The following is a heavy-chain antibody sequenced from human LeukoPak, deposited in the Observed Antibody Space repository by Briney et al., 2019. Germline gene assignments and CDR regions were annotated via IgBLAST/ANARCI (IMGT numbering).Heavy chain of an antibody. V-gene: IGHV3-7*01. CDR2: IKQDGSEK. D-gene: IGHD2-2*02. CDR3: ARVGDCSSTSCYTGDMDV. Sequence: PGGSLRLSCAASGFTFSSYWMSWVRQAPGKGLEWVANIKQDGSEKYYVDSVKGRFTISRDNAKNSLYLQMNSLRAEDTVVYYCARVGDCSSTSCYTGDMDVWGKGTTVTVSS. CDR1: GFTFSSYW. J-gene: IGHJ6*03.